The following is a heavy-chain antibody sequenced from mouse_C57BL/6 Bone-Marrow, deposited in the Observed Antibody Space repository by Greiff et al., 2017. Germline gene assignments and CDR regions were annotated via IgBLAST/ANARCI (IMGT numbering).Heavy chain of an antibody. D-gene: IGHD2-3*01. CDR3: ARVGPGWLLPHYFDY. CDR2: IHPNSGSN. V-gene: IGHV1-64*01. CDR1: GYTFTSYW. J-gene: IGHJ2*01. Sequence: VQLQQPGAELVKPGASVTLSCKASGYTFTSYWMHWVKQRPGQGLEWIGMIHPNSGSNNYHEQIKSKATLTVDKSSSTAYMQLSSLTSEDSAVYYCARVGPGWLLPHYFDYWGQGTTLTVSS.